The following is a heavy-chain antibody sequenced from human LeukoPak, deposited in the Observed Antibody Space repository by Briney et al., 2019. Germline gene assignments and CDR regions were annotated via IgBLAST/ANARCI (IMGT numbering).Heavy chain of an antibody. V-gene: IGHV3-20*04. CDR3: ARVEYSSSPIDY. D-gene: IGHD6-6*01. CDR1: GFTFDGYG. CDR2: INWNGGST. Sequence: GGSLRLSCAASGFTFDGYGMSWVRQAPGKGLEWVSGINWNGGSTGYADSVKGRFTISRDNAKNSLYLQMNSLRAGDTALYYCARVEYSSSPIDYWGQGTLVTVSS. J-gene: IGHJ4*02.